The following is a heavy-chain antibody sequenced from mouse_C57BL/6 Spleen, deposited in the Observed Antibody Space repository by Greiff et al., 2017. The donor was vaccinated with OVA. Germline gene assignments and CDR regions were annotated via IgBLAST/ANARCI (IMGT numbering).Heavy chain of an antibody. V-gene: IGHV5-17*01. D-gene: IGHD3-2*02. CDR3: ASPQALYAMDY. CDR1: GFTFSDSG. CDR2: ISSGSSTI. Sequence: EVQLVESGGGLVKPGGSLKLSCAASGFTFSDSGMHWVRQAPEKGLEWVAYISSGSSTIYYADTVKGRFTISRDNAKNTLFLQMTSLRSEDTAMYYCASPQALYAMDYWGQGTSVTVSS. J-gene: IGHJ4*01.